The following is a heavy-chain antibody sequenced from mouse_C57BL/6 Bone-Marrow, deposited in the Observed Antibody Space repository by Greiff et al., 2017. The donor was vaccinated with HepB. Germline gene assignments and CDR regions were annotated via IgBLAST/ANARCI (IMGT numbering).Heavy chain of an antibody. D-gene: IGHD2-2*01. J-gene: IGHJ4*01. V-gene: IGHV2-2*01. CDR3: ARKGYDLYYYAMDY. CDR1: GFSLTSYG. Sequence: VMLVESGPGLVQPSQSLSITCTVSGFSLTSYGVHWVRQSPGKGLEWLGVIWSGGSTDYNAAFISRLSISKDNSKSQVFFKMNSLQADDTAIYYCARKGYDLYYYAMDYWGQGTSVTVSS. CDR2: IWSGGST.